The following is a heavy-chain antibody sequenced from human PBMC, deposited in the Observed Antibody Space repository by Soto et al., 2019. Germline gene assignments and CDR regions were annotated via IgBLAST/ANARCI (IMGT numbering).Heavy chain of an antibody. CDR2: IYSGGST. D-gene: IGHD6-6*01. CDR3: ARYTKGSSSPYFDY. J-gene: IGHJ4*02. V-gene: IGHV3-53*02. Sequence: EVQLVETGGGLIQPRGSLRLSCAASGFTVSSNYMSWVRQAPGKGLEWVSVIYSGGSTYYADSVKGRFTISRDNSKNTLYLQMNSLRAEDTAVYYCARYTKGSSSPYFDYWGQGTLVTVSS. CDR1: GFTVSSNY.